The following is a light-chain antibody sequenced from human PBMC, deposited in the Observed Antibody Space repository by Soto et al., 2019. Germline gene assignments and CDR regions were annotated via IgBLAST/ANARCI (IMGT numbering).Light chain of an antibody. V-gene: IGKV3-15*01. J-gene: IGKJ5*01. CDR1: QSVSDK. Sequence: EIVMTQSPATLSVSPGERATLSFRASQSVSDKSAWYQQKPGQAPRLLIFGASTRATGIPARFSGSGSGTEFTLSISSLQSEDFAVYYCKQYKEWPPFTFGQGTRLEI. CDR2: GAS. CDR3: KQYKEWPPFT.